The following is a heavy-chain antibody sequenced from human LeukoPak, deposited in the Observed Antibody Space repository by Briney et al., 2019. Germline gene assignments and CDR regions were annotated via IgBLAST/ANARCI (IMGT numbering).Heavy chain of an antibody. CDR1: GFTFSSYS. Sequence: GGSLRLSCAASGFTFSSYSMNWVRQAPGKGLEWVSYISSSSSTIYYADSVKGRFTISGDNAKNSLYLQMNSLRAEDTAVYYCAREGGYCSGGSCYWDDYWGQGTLVTVSS. D-gene: IGHD2-15*01. V-gene: IGHV3-48*01. CDR3: AREGGYCSGGSCYWDDY. CDR2: ISSSSSTI. J-gene: IGHJ4*02.